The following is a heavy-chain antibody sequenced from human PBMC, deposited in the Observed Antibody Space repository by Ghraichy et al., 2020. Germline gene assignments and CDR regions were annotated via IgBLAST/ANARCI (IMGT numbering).Heavy chain of an antibody. CDR3: VRNWGGYYFDS. V-gene: IGHV1-3*01. D-gene: IGHD3-10*01. CDR1: GYSFGNYG. CDR2: IHPGNGVA. J-gene: IGHJ4*02. Sequence: ASVKVSCKATGYSFGNYGIHWMRQAPGQSLEWMGWIHPGNGVAKYAQMFQGRVTFTIDTSTTTAVMEMGSLRSGDTAVYVCVRNWGGYYFDSWGLGTLVSVSS.